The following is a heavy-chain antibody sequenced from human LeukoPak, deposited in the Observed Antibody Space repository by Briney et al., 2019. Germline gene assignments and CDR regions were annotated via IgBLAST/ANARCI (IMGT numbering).Heavy chain of an antibody. D-gene: IGHD1-20*01. V-gene: IGHV3-74*01. J-gene: IGHJ4*02. CDR2: ISGDGTTT. CDR1: GFTFSTYW. Sequence: PGGSLRLSCAAYGFTFSTYWMHWVRQAPGKGLVWVSRISGDGTTTSYADSVKGRFTISRDNAKSTLYLQMNSLRAEDTAVYYCARVLYNWNDCLDYWGQGTLVTVSS. CDR3: ARVLYNWNDCLDY.